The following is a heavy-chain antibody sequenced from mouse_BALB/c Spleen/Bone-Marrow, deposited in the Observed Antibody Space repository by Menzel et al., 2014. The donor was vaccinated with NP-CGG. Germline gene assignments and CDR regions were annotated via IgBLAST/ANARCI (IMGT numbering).Heavy chain of an antibody. J-gene: IGHJ1*01. D-gene: IGHD1-1*02. CDR3: ARSGGKRYFAV. V-gene: IGHV3-2*02. Sequence: EVKLQESGPGLVKPFQSLSLTCTVTGYSITSDYAWNWIRQFPGNKLEWMGYISHSGSFSYNPSLKSRISVTRDTSKNQFFLQLNSVTAEDTATYYCARSGGKRYFAVWGAGTSVTVSS. CDR2: ISHSGSF. CDR1: GYSITSDYA.